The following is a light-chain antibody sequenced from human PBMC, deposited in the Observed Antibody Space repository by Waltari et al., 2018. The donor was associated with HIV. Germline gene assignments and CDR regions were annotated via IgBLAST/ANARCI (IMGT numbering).Light chain of an antibody. Sequence: QSVLTQPPSGTGDPGQRVTISCTGGSSNIGADYDVHWYQQIPGTAPKLLISGNKNRPSGVPDRFSASKSGTSASLAITGLQAEDEADYFCQSYDRSLSASVVFGGGTKLTVL. V-gene: IGLV1-40*01. J-gene: IGLJ2*01. CDR2: GNK. CDR3: QSYDRSLSASVV. CDR1: SSNIGADYD.